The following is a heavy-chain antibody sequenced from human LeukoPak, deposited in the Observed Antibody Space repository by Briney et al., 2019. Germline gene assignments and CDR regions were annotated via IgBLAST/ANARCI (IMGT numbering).Heavy chain of an antibody. CDR1: GFTFSSYS. CDR2: ISSSSSYI. D-gene: IGHD4-17*01. V-gene: IGHV3-21*01. CDR3: ARDRRWNGDYNESDY. Sequence: GGSLRLSCAASGFTFSSYSMNWVRQAPGKGLEWVSSISSSSSYIYYADSVKGRFTISRDNAKNSLYLQMNSLRAEDTAVYYCARDRRWNGDYNESDYCGQGTLVTVSS. J-gene: IGHJ4*02.